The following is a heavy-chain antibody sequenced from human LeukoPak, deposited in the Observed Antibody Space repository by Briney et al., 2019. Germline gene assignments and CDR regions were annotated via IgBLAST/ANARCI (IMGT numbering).Heavy chain of an antibody. D-gene: IGHD3-22*01. CDR3: AKRPRDYDSSGSDSGYYFDY. CDR1: GFTFSGYA. Sequence: GRSLRLSCAASGFTFSGYAMHWVRQAPGKGLEWVAVISYDGSNKYYADSVKGRFTISRDNSKNTLYLQMNSLRAEDTAVYYCAKRPRDYDSSGSDSGYYFDYWGQGTLVTVSS. V-gene: IGHV3-30*04. J-gene: IGHJ4*02. CDR2: ISYDGSNK.